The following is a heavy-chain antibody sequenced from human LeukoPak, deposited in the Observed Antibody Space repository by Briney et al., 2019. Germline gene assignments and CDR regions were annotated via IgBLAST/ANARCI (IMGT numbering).Heavy chain of an antibody. Sequence: GGSLRLSCAASGFTVSSNYMSWVRQAPGKGLEWVSVIYSGGSTYYADSVKGRFTISRDNSKNTLYLQMNSLRSDDTAVYYCAREAWGYCSSTSCYMFDPWGQGTLVTVSS. J-gene: IGHJ5*02. CDR2: IYSGGST. CDR1: GFTVSSNY. V-gene: IGHV3-53*05. CDR3: AREAWGYCSSTSCYMFDP. D-gene: IGHD2-2*02.